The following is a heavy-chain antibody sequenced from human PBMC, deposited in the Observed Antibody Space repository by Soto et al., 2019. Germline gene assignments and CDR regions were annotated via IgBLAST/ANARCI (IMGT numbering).Heavy chain of an antibody. J-gene: IGHJ4*02. V-gene: IGHV1-18*01. Sequence: QVQLVQSGAEVKKPGASVKVTCKASGYTFTSYGISWVRQAPGQGLEWMGWISAYNGNTNYAQKLQARVTMTTDTSTSTADMELRSLRSDDTAVYYCARESTMRGLEYWGQGTLVTVSS. CDR1: GYTFTSYG. CDR2: ISAYNGNT. D-gene: IGHD5-12*01. CDR3: ARESTMRGLEY.